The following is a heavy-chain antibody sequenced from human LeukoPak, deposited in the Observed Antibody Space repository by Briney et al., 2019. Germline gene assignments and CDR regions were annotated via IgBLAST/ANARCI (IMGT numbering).Heavy chain of an antibody. Sequence: AGGSLRLSCAASGFTFSSYWMYWVRQAPGKGLVWVSRINSDGSSTSYADSVKGRFTISRDNAKNSLYLQMNSLRAEDTAVYYCARGLPGGDCYWCEEAFNAGGFDYWGQGTLVTVSS. CDR3: ARGLPGGDCYWCEEAFNAGGFDY. D-gene: IGHD2-21*02. CDR1: GFTFSSYW. J-gene: IGHJ4*02. V-gene: IGHV3-74*01. CDR2: INSDGSST.